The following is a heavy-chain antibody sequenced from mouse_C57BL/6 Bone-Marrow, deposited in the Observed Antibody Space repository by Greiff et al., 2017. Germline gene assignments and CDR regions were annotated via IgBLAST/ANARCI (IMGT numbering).Heavy chain of an antibody. CDR3: ARQDYDCNYYAMDY. CDR2: ISSGGSYT. D-gene: IGHD2-4*01. J-gene: IGHJ4*01. Sequence: EVQLVESGGDLVKPGGSLKLSCAASGFTFSSYGMSWVRQTPDKRLEWVATISSGGSYTYYPDSVKGRFTISRDNAKNTLYLQMSSLKSEDTAMYYCARQDYDCNYYAMDYWGQGTSVTVSS. CDR1: GFTFSSYG. V-gene: IGHV5-6*01.